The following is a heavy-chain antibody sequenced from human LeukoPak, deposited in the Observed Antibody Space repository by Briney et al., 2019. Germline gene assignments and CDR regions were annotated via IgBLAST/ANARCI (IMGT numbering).Heavy chain of an antibody. Sequence: GGSLRLSCVASGFTFGKYWMSWVRQAPGKGLEWVSVIYSGGNTDYANSVKGRFTISRDNYKNTVYLQMNRLRAEDTAVYHCARGLSHLDYWGQGTLVTVSS. V-gene: IGHV3-53*01. J-gene: IGHJ4*02. CDR3: ARGLSHLDY. CDR1: GFTFGKYW. CDR2: IYSGGNT. D-gene: IGHD2/OR15-2a*01.